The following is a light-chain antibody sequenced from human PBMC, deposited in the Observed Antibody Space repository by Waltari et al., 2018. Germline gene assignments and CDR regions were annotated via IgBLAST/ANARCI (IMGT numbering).Light chain of an antibody. CDR2: SND. CDR1: SSNIGSHT. V-gene: IGLV1-44*01. Sequence: QSLLTQPPSAPSTPGHKVPLTCSGCSSNIGSHTVNWYQQLPGAAPKLLIVSNDQRPSGVPDRFSGSKSGTSASLAISGLQSEDEADYYCATWDDSLNGHVFGGGTKV. CDR3: ATWDDSLNGHV. J-gene: IGLJ2*01.